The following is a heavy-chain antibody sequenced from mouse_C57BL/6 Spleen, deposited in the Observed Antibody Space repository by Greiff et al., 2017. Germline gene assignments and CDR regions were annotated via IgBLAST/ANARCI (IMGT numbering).Heavy chain of an antibody. J-gene: IGHJ1*03. V-gene: IGHV5-4*01. D-gene: IGHD2-4*01. Sequence: EVMLVESGGGLVKPGGSLKLSCAASGFTFSSYAMSWVRQTPEKRLEWVATISDGGSYTYYPDNVKGRFTISRDNAKNNLYLQMSHLKSEDTAMYYCARDRSDYDGGYFDVWGTGTTVTVSS. CDR1: GFTFSSYA. CDR2: ISDGGSYT. CDR3: ARDRSDYDGGYFDV.